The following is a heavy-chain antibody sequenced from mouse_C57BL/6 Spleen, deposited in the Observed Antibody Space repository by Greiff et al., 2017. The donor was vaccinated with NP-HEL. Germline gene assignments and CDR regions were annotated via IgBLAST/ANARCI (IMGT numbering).Heavy chain of an antibody. Sequence: EVQLQQSGAELVRPGASVKLSCTASGFNIKDYYMHWVKQRPEQGLEWIGRIDPEDGDTEYAPKFQGKATMTADTSSNTAYLQLSSLTSEDTAVYYCTTDYGSSYGEAMDYWGQGTSVTVSS. J-gene: IGHJ4*01. CDR1: GFNIKDYY. CDR2: IDPEDGDT. V-gene: IGHV14-1*01. D-gene: IGHD1-1*01. CDR3: TTDYGSSYGEAMDY.